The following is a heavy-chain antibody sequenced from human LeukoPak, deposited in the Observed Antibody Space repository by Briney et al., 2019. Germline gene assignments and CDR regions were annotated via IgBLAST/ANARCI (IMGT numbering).Heavy chain of an antibody. CDR1: GGSISSYY. V-gene: IGHV4-59*01. CDR2: IYYSGST. J-gene: IGHJ4*02. CDR3: ARDSNYYDSSGYRYYFDY. D-gene: IGHD3-22*01. Sequence: SKTLSLTCTVSGGSISSYYWSWIRQPPGKGLEYIGYIYYSGSTNYNPSLKSRVTISVDTSKNQFSLKLSSVTAADTAVYYCARDSNYYDSSGYRYYFDYWDQGTLVTVSS.